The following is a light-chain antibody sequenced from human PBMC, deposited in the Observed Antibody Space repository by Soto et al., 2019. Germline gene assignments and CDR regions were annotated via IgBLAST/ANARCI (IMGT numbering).Light chain of an antibody. J-gene: IGKJ4*02. Sequence: DLQMTQSPSSVSASVGDRVTITCRASQGISNWLAWYQQQPGKAPKLLIYGASSLQSGVPSRFSGGGSGTHFTLIISSLQPEDFATYYCQQTNTFLPLTFGGGNKVEI. V-gene: IGKV1-12*01. CDR3: QQTNTFLPLT. CDR2: GAS. CDR1: QGISNW.